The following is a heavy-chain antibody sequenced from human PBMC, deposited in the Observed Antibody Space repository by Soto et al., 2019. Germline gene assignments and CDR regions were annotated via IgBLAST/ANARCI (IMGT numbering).Heavy chain of an antibody. D-gene: IGHD1-1*01. Sequence: EVQLVESGGGLVQPGGSLILSCAASGFTFSSYAMHWVRQAPGKGLEFVSAVSSNGGSTYYASSVKGRFTVSRDNSKNKVVLQMGSLRPEDMAVYFCARGRTGTTYDAFDIWGLGTMVTVSS. CDR2: VSSNGGST. J-gene: IGHJ3*02. CDR1: GFTFSSYA. V-gene: IGHV3-64*01. CDR3: ARGRTGTTYDAFDI.